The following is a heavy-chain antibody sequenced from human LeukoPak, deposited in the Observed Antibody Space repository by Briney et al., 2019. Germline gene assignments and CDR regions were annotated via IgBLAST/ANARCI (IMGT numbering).Heavy chain of an antibody. CDR3: ASAPYGGKGPIHFDY. Sequence: GSLRLSCAAYGFTFSSYAMSWVRQAPGKGLEWIGSIYYSGSTYYNPSLKSRVTISVDTSKNRFSLKLSSVTAADTAVYYCASAPYGGKGPIHFDYWGQGTLVTVSS. CDR2: IYYSGST. J-gene: IGHJ4*02. D-gene: IGHD4-23*01. CDR1: GFTFSSYA. V-gene: IGHV4-38-2*01.